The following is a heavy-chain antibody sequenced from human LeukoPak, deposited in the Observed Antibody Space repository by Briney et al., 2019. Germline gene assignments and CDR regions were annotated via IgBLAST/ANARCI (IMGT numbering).Heavy chain of an antibody. D-gene: IGHD1-26*01. CDR1: GFTFSSYS. Sequence: PGGSLRLSCAASGFTFSSYSMNWVRQAPGKGLEWVSAISGSGGSTYYADSVKGRFTISRDNSKNTLYLQMNSLRAEDTAVYYCAKDYTGATPFDYWGQGTLVTVSS. J-gene: IGHJ4*02. V-gene: IGHV3-23*01. CDR3: AKDYTGATPFDY. CDR2: ISGSGGST.